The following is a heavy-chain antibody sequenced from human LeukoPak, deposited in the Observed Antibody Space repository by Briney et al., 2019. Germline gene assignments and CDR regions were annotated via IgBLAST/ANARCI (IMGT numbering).Heavy chain of an antibody. CDR3: ARDHRRLVVAATQYYFDY. CDR2: IWYDESNK. V-gene: IGHV3-33*01. D-gene: IGHD2-15*01. Sequence: GRSLRLSCAASGFTFSSYGMHWVRQAPGKGLEWVAVIWYDESNKYYADSVKGRFTISRDNSKNTLYLQMNSLRAEDTAVYYCARDHRRLVVAATQYYFDYWGQGTLVTVSS. J-gene: IGHJ4*02. CDR1: GFTFSSYG.